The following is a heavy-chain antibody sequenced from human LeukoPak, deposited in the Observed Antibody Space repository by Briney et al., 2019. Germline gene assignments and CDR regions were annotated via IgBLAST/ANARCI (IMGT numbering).Heavy chain of an antibody. D-gene: IGHD2/OR15-2a*01. V-gene: IGHV3-23*01. CDR2: ISGSGGST. CDR3: ACNPEYCFGPSCYLGRFDL. CDR1: EFTFSSYG. J-gene: IGHJ4*01. Sequence: GGSLRLSCAASEFTFSSYGMSWVRQAPGKGLEWVSSISGSGGSTQYADTVQGRFAISRDNSKNTLYLQMNSLRVEDTAVYFCACNPEYCFGPSCYLGRFDLWGHGILVTVSS.